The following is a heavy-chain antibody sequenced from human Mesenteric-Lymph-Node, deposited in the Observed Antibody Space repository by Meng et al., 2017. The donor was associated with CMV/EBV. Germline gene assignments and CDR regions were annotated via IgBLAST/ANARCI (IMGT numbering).Heavy chain of an antibody. CDR1: GASITSHY. Sequence: GPLRLSCTVSGASITSHYWSGIRQPPGQGLEWSGYIYYTGNTNYNPSLKSRVTISVDTSKNEFSLKLRSVTAADTAVYYCARGYSSSWYEYFPHWGQGTLVTVSS. CDR3: ARGYSSSWYEYFPH. J-gene: IGHJ1*01. D-gene: IGHD6-13*01. CDR2: IYYTGNT. V-gene: IGHV4-59*11.